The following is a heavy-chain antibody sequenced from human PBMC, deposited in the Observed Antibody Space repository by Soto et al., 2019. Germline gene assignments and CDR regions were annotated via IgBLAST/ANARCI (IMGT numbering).Heavy chain of an antibody. CDR2: INPSGGST. CDR3: AREGRRTYYYGSGSYSKYNWFDP. CDR1: GYTFTSYY. Sequence: ASVKVSCKASGYTFTSYYMHWVRQAPGQGLEWMGIINPSGGSTSYAQKFQGRVTMTRDTSTSTVYMELSSTRSEGTAVYYCAREGRRTYYYGSGSYSKYNWFDPWVQGTPVTVSS. D-gene: IGHD3-10*01. V-gene: IGHV1-46*03. J-gene: IGHJ5*02.